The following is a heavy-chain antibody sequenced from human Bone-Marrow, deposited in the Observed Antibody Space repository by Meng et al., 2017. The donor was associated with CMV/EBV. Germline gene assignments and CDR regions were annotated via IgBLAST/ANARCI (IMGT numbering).Heavy chain of an antibody. CDR3: AKARSTSTYYFDY. D-gene: IGHD2-2*01. V-gene: IGHV3-7*03. CDR2: VKQDGSEK. J-gene: IGHJ4*02. Sequence: GGSLRLSCAASGFTFSSYWMSWVRQAPGKGLEWVANVKQDGSEKYYVDSVRGRFTISRDNSKNTLYLQMNSLRAEDTAVYYCAKARSTSTYYFDYWGQGTLATFSS. CDR1: GFTFSSYW.